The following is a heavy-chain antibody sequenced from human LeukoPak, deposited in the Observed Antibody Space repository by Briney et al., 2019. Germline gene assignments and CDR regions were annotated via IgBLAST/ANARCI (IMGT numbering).Heavy chain of an antibody. Sequence: GESLRLSCAVSGFTFVNYWMHWVRQAPGKGLVWVSRINGDGNRRSYADSVKGRFSISRDSGKNTLYLQMNGLTAEDTAVYYCARDLEDDENVSYFDYWGQGTLVTVSS. CDR2: INGDGNRR. D-gene: IGHD3-3*01. J-gene: IGHJ4*02. CDR1: GFTFVNYW. CDR3: ARDLEDDENVSYFDY. V-gene: IGHV3-74*01.